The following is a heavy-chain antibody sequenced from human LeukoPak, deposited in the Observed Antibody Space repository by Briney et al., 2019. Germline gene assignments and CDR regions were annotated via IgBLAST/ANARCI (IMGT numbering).Heavy chain of an antibody. CDR3: AKDLGVVPAANENWFDP. J-gene: IGHJ5*02. Sequence: PGGSLRLSCAASGFTFSSYAMSWVRQAPGKGLELVSAISGSGGSTYYADSVKGRFTISRDNSKNTLYLQMNSLRAEDTAVYYCAKDLGVVPAANENWFDPWGQGTLVTVSS. D-gene: IGHD2-2*01. V-gene: IGHV3-23*01. CDR1: GFTFSSYA. CDR2: ISGSGGST.